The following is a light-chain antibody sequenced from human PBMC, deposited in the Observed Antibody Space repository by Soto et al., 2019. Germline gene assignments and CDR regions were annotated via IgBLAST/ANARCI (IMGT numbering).Light chain of an antibody. CDR3: SSHAGSDSFVI. V-gene: IGLV2-23*02. J-gene: IGLJ2*01. CDR2: EVT. CDR1: SSDIGGYNL. Sequence: QSALTQPASVSGSPGQSITISCTGTSSDIGGYNLVSWYQQHPGKAPKLMIYEVTKRPSGVSNRFSGSRSGNTASLTISGLQAEDEATYYCSSHAGSDSFVIFGGGTKLTVL.